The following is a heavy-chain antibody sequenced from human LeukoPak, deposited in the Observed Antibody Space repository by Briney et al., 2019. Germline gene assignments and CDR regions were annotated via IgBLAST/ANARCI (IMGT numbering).Heavy chain of an antibody. J-gene: IGHJ4*02. CDR3: ARGHNWGADFDY. CDR2: FDIEDAET. Sequence: GASVKVSCKVSGHSLSDLSIHWVRQAPGKGLEWMGGFDIEDAETIYAQEFEGRVIMTEDTATGTAYMELSSLKSEDTAVYYCARGHNWGADFDYWGQGTLVTVSS. V-gene: IGHV1-24*01. D-gene: IGHD7-27*01. CDR1: GHSLSDLS.